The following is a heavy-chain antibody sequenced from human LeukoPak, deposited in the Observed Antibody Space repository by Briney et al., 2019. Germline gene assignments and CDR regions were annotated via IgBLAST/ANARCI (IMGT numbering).Heavy chain of an antibody. CDR2: ISSSSSYI. V-gene: IGHV3-21*01. J-gene: IGHJ3*02. CDR1: GFTFSSYS. D-gene: IGHD4-17*01. Sequence: PGGSLRLSCAASGFTFSSYSMNWVRQAPGKGLEWVSSISSSSSYIYYADSVKGRFTISRDNAKNSLYLQTNSLRAEDTAVYYCAKVVSTVTTRDHDAFDIWGQGTMVTVSS. CDR3: AKVVSTVTTRDHDAFDI.